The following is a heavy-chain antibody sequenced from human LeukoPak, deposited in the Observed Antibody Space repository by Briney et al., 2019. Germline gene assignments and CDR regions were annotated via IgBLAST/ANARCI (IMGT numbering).Heavy chain of an antibody. CDR2: ISSSSYI. CDR3: ARDSRSSPFDY. J-gene: IGHJ4*02. Sequence: GGSLRLSCAASGFTFSSYSMNWVRQAPGKGLEWVSSISSSSYIYYADSVKGRFTISRDNAKNSLYLQMNSLRAEDTAVYYCARDSRSSPFDYWGQGTLVTVSS. CDR1: GFTFSSYS. V-gene: IGHV3-21*01. D-gene: IGHD1-26*01.